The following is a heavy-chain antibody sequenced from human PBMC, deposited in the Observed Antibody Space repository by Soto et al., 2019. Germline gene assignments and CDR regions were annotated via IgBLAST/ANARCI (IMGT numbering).Heavy chain of an antibody. Sequence: EVQLVESGGGLVKPGGSLRLSCAASGFTFSSYSMNWVRQAPGKGLEWVSSISSSSSYIYYADSVKARFTISRDNAKNSLYLQMNSLRAEDTAVYYCATTTGYYYYGMDVWGQGTTVTVSS. CDR1: GFTFSSYS. CDR2: ISSSSSYI. CDR3: ATTTGYYYYGMDV. V-gene: IGHV3-21*01. J-gene: IGHJ6*02.